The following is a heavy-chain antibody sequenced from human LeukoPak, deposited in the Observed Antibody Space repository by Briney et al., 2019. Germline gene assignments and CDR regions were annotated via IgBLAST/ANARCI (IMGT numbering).Heavy chain of an antibody. CDR1: GGSISRYL. V-gene: IGHV4-4*07. CDR3: ARYLGWGSPGAN. D-gene: IGHD3-16*01. CDR2: IYGGGSTTYTPFP. J-gene: IGHJ4*02. Sequence: AATLSLTWIVSGGSISRYLRSSTRHPAGKGLEWVGQIYGGGSTTYTPFPNYSPSLKRRVPMSMATSNNESSLSLPSLTVPDTAVYYCARYLGWGSPGANWGQGIMVTVSS.